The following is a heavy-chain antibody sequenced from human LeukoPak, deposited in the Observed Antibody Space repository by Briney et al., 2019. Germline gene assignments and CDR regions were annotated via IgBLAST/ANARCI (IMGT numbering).Heavy chain of an antibody. CDR3: AGGEFDILTGYTKDDY. Sequence: ASVKVSCKASGYTFTSYGISWVRQAPGQGLEWMGWISAYNGNTNYAQKLQGRVTMTTDTSTSTAYMELRSLRSDDTAVYYCAGGEFDILTGYTKDDYWGQGTLVTVSS. J-gene: IGHJ4*02. CDR1: GYTFTSYG. V-gene: IGHV1-18*01. CDR2: ISAYNGNT. D-gene: IGHD3-9*01.